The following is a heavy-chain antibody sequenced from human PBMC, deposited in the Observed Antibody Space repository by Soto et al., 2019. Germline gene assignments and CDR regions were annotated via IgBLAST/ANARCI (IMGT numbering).Heavy chain of an antibody. CDR3: ANGELVRGPFDY. CDR1: GFTFSSYA. V-gene: IGHV3-23*01. CDR2: ISRSGGST. Sequence: GGSLRLSCAASGFTFSSYAMSWVRQAPGKGLEWVSAISRSGGSTYYADSVKGRFTISRDNSKNTLYLQMNSLRAEDTAVYYCANGELVRGPFDYWGQGTLVTVSS. J-gene: IGHJ4*02. D-gene: IGHD6-6*01.